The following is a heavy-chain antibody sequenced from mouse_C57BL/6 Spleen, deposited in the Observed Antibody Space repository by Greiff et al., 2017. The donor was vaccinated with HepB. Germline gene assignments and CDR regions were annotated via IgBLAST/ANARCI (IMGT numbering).Heavy chain of an antibody. D-gene: IGHD1-1*02. J-gene: IGHJ2*01. CDR3: ARNDYQMGFDY. V-gene: IGHV1-55*01. Sequence: VQVVESGAELVKPGASVKMSCKASGYTFTSYWITWVKQRPGQGLEWIGDIYPGSGSTNYNEKFKSKATLTVDTSSSTAYMQLSSLTSEDSAVYYWARNDYQMGFDYWGQGTTLTVSS. CDR2: IYPGSGST. CDR1: GYTFTSYW.